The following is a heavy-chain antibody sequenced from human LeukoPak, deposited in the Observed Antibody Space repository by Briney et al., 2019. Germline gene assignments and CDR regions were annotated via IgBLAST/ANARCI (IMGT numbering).Heavy chain of an antibody. CDR3: ARVPPLGWLGGGDAFDI. CDR2: IKQDGSEK. CDR1: GFTFSSYW. V-gene: IGHV3-7*01. J-gene: IGHJ3*02. D-gene: IGHD3-10*01. Sequence: GGSLRLSCAASGFTFSSYWMSWVRQAPGKGLEWVANIKQDGSEKYYVDSVKGRFTISRDNAKNSLYLQMNSLRAEDTAVYYCARVPPLGWLGGGDAFDIWGQGTMVTVSS.